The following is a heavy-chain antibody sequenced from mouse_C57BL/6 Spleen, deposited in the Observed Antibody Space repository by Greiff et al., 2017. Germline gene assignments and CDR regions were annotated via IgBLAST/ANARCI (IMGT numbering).Heavy chain of an antibody. D-gene: IGHD2-3*01. Sequence: EVKLMESGPGLVKPSQSLSLTCSVTGYSITSGYYWNWIRQFPGNKLEWMGYISYDGSNNYNPSLKNRISITRDTSKNQFFLKLNSVTTEDTATYYCARDDGYSPYWYFDVWGTGTTVTVSS. J-gene: IGHJ1*03. CDR3: ARDDGYSPYWYFDV. CDR2: ISYDGSN. V-gene: IGHV3-6*01. CDR1: GYSITSGYY.